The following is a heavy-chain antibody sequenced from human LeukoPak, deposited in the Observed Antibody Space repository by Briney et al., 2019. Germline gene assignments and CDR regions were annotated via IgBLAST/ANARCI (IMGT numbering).Heavy chain of an antibody. Sequence: SGRSLRLSCAASGFTFSSYGMHWVRQAPGKGLEWVAVISYDGSNKYYADSVKGRFTISRDNSKNTLYLQMNSLRAEDTAVYYCAKDPGGTMVRGVIDRHDAFDIWGQGTMVTVSS. D-gene: IGHD3-10*01. V-gene: IGHV3-30*18. CDR1: GFTFSSYG. CDR3: AKDPGGTMVRGVIDRHDAFDI. J-gene: IGHJ3*02. CDR2: ISYDGSNK.